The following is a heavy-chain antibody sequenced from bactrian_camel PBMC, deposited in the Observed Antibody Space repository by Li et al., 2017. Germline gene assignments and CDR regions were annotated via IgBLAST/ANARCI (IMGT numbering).Heavy chain of an antibody. Sequence: HVQLVESGGGSAQAGGSLRVSCAVSEFTEKRHCVAWFRQAPGKAREGVAGFTVGDVNKYSVYADSVEGRFSVSQENARGTVDLQMDSLKLEDSGMYTCAMTEGFCYGYFLKPEDTGMYYCAADWSGREGRNPDYDESVCYSYDMDVWGRGTQVTVS. J-gene: IGHJ7*01. V-gene: IGHV3S63*01. CDR1: EFTEKRHC. D-gene: IGHD4*01. CDR2: FTVGDVNK.